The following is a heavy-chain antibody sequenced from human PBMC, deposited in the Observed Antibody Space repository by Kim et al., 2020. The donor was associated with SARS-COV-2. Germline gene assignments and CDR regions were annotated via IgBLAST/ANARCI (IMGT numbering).Heavy chain of an antibody. CDR1: GFNFNSYS. CDR3: ARCPLSMTMVRGMITTTLFDSHDIDA. CDR2: ISSSSSTV. Sequence: GGSLRLSCTVSGFNFNSYSMNWVRQAPGKGLEWVSYISSSSSTVYYAGSVRGRFTISRDNAKNSLFLQMNSLRDDDTAVYYCARCPLSMTMVRGMITTTLFDSHDIDAGGQGTTVTVSS. V-gene: IGHV3-48*02. J-gene: IGHJ6*02. D-gene: IGHD3-10*01.